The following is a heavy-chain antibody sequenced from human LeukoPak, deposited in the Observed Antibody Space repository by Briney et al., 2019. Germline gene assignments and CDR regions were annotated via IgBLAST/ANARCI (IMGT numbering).Heavy chain of an antibody. J-gene: IGHJ4*02. Sequence: SETLSLTCTVSGGSISRYYWSWIRQPPGKGLEWIGYIYYSGSTYYNPSLKSRVTISVDTSKNQFSLKLSSVTAADTAVYYCARSLPYYGSGSYYYWGQGTLVTVSS. V-gene: IGHV4-59*04. D-gene: IGHD3-10*01. CDR2: IYYSGST. CDR1: GGSISRYY. CDR3: ARSLPYYGSGSYYY.